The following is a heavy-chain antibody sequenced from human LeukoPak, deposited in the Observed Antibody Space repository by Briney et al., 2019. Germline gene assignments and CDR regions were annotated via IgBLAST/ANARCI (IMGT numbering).Heavy chain of an antibody. CDR2: IYYSGST. D-gene: IGHD3-3*01. Sequence: SETLSLTCTVSGGSISSYYWSWIRQPPGKGLEWIGYIYYSGSTNYNPSLKSRVTISVDTSKNQFSLKLSSVTAADTAVYHCASAPYYDFWSGYYTNWYFDLWGRGTLVTVSS. CDR3: ASAPYYDFWSGYYTNWYFDL. J-gene: IGHJ2*01. V-gene: IGHV4-59*01. CDR1: GGSISSYY.